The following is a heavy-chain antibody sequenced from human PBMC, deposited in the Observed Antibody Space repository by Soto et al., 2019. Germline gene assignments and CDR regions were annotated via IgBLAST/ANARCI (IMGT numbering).Heavy chain of an antibody. CDR3: ARIVATGAQTWGMDV. Sequence: SETLSLTCTVSGGSISSGGYYWSWIRQHPGKGLEWIGYIYYSGSTYYNPSLKSRVTISVDTSKNQFSLKLSSVTAADTAVYYCARIVATGAQTWGMDVWGQGTTVTVSS. V-gene: IGHV4-31*03. CDR2: IYYSGST. CDR1: GGSISSGGYY. D-gene: IGHD5-12*01. J-gene: IGHJ6*02.